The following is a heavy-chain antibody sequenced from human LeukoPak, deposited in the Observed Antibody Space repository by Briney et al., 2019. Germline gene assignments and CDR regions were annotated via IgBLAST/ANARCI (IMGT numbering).Heavy chain of an antibody. Sequence: ASVKVSCKASGYTFTGYYMHWVRQAPGQGLEWMEWINPNSGGTNYAQKFQGRVTMTRDTSISTAYMELSRLRSDDTAVYYCARDRSTTGWFDPWGQGTLVTVSS. J-gene: IGHJ5*02. D-gene: IGHD4-17*01. CDR1: GYTFTGYY. V-gene: IGHV1-2*02. CDR3: ARDRSTTGWFDP. CDR2: INPNSGGT.